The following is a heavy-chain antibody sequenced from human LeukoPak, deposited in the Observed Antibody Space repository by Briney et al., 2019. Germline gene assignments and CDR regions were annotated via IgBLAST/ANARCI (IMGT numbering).Heavy chain of an antibody. V-gene: IGHV3-23*01. CDR1: GFTFSSYA. CDR3: AKGGTYYDILTGYYRRRGRDFLFDY. J-gene: IGHJ4*02. Sequence: GGSLRLSCAASGFTFSSYAMSWVRQAPGKWLEWVSAISGSGGSTYYADSVKGRFTISRDDSKNTLYLQMNSLRAEDTAVYYCAKGGTYYDILTGYYRRRGRDFLFDYWGQGTLVTVSS. D-gene: IGHD3-9*01. CDR2: ISGSGGST.